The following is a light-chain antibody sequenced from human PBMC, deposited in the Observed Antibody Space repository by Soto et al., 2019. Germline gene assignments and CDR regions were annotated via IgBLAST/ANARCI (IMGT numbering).Light chain of an antibody. Sequence: EIVLTQSPGTLSLSPGERATLSCRASQRGSNHLAGYQQKLGRAPGVLIYGASTRATDSPPRFSGSGAGTEFTLTISSLQSEDFAIYYCQQYKNWPLTFGQGTKVDIK. CDR1: QRGSNH. V-gene: IGKV3-15*01. J-gene: IGKJ1*01. CDR2: GAS. CDR3: QQYKNWPLT.